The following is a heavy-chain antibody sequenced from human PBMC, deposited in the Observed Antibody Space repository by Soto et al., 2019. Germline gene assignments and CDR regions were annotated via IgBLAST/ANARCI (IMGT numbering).Heavy chain of an antibody. CDR2: IYSGGST. Sequence: GGSLRLSCAASGFTVSSNYMSWVRQAPGKGLEWVSVIYSGGSTYYADSVKGRFTISRDNSKNTLYLQMNSLRAEDTAVYYCARVVPYYDSSGYYVDYFDYWGQGTLVTVPS. CDR1: GFTVSSNY. CDR3: ARVVPYYDSSGYYVDYFDY. D-gene: IGHD3-22*01. V-gene: IGHV3-66*01. J-gene: IGHJ4*02.